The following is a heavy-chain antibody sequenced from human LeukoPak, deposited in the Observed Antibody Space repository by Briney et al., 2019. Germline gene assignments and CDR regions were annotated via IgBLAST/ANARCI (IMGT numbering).Heavy chain of an antibody. J-gene: IGHJ4*02. CDR2: ISYDGSNK. Sequence: GGSLRLSCAASGFTFSSYGMHWVRQAPGKGLEWVAVISYDGSNKYYADSVKGRFTIYRDNAKNSLYLQMNSLRAEDTAFYYCAKDIYSSAATGGACFNYWGQGTLVTVSS. CDR3: AKDIYSSAATGGACFNY. D-gene: IGHD6-19*01. CDR1: GFTFSSYG. V-gene: IGHV3-30*18.